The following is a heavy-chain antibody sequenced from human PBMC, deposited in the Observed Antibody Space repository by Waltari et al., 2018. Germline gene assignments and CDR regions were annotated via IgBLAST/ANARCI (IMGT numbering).Heavy chain of an antibody. D-gene: IGHD5-18*01. CDR2: IYYSGST. J-gene: IGHJ5*02. V-gene: IGHV4-59*08. Sequence: QVQLQESGPGLVKPSETLSLPCTVSGGSISSYYWTWLRQPPGKGLEWIGYIYYSGSTNYNPSLKSRVTISVDTSKNQFSLKLSSVTAADTAVYYCARHRYGISSWFDPWGQGTLVTVSS. CDR3: ARHRYGISSWFDP. CDR1: GGSISSYY.